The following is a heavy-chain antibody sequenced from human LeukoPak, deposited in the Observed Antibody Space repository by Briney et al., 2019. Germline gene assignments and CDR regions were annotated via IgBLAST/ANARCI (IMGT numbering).Heavy chain of an antibody. V-gene: IGHV4-34*01. CDR2: INHSGST. CDR3: ARGSSWGELYYYYYYGMDV. Sequence: PSETLSLTCAVYGGSFSGYYWSWIRQPPGKGLGWIGEINHSGSTNYNPSLKSRVTISVDTSKNQFSLKLSSVTAADTAVYYCARGSSWGELYYYYYYGMDVWGQGTTVTVSS. J-gene: IGHJ6*02. D-gene: IGHD1-7*01. CDR1: GGSFSGYY.